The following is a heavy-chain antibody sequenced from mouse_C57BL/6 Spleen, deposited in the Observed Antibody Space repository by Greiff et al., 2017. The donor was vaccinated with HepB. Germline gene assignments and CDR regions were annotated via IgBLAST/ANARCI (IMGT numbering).Heavy chain of an antibody. D-gene: IGHD1-1*01. CDR2: ISSGSSTI. Sequence: EVKLVESGGGLVKPGGSLKLSCAASGFTFSDYGMHWVRQAPEKGLEWVAYISSGSSTIYYADTVKGRFTISRDNAKNTLFLQMTSLRSEDTAMYYCARSLITTVVVPFAYWGQGTLVTVSA. CDR3: ARSLITTVVVPFAY. V-gene: IGHV5-17*01. J-gene: IGHJ3*01. CDR1: GFTFSDYG.